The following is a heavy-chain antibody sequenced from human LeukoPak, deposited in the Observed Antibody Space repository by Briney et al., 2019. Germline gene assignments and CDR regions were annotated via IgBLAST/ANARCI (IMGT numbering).Heavy chain of an antibody. D-gene: IGHD1-26*01. CDR2: ISWNSGSI. CDR1: GFTFDDYA. CDR3: AKDSSGSFRAFDI. J-gene: IGHJ3*02. V-gene: IGHV3-9*03. Sequence: GGSLRLSCAASGFTFDDYAMHWVRQARGKGLEWVSGISWNSGSIGYADSVRGRFTISRDNAKNSLYLQMNSLRAEDMALYYCAKDSSGSFRAFDIWGQGTMVTVSS.